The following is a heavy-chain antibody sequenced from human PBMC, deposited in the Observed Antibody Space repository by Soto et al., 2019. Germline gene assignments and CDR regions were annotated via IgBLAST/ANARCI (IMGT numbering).Heavy chain of an antibody. V-gene: IGHV3-23*01. CDR3: ATLPLAGYSYGAIYHFDY. D-gene: IGHD5-18*01. CDR2: IAAGGAHT. CDR1: GFTFSNYA. J-gene: IGHJ4*02. Sequence: VGSLRLSCAASGFTFSNYAMSWVRQAPGKGLEWVSSIAAGGAHTFYSDSVKGRFTISRDNSKNTLYLQMSSLRAEDTAVYYCATLPLAGYSYGAIYHFDYWGQGTLVTVSS.